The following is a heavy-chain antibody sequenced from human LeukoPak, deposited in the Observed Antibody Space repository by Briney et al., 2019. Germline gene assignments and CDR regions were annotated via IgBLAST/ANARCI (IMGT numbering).Heavy chain of an antibody. V-gene: IGHV4-31*03. CDR2: IYHSGST. Sequence: SETLSLTCSVSGVSISSRDYYWNWIRQLPGKGLEWIGYIYHSGSTYNPSLQSRVTISLDTSKNQSSLRLTSVTAADTAVYYCAREGVAGPYCSGGRCYYYYYGLDVWGQGTTVTVSS. CDR3: AREGVAGPYCSGGRCYYYYYGLDV. CDR1: GVSISSRDYY. D-gene: IGHD2-15*01. J-gene: IGHJ6*02.